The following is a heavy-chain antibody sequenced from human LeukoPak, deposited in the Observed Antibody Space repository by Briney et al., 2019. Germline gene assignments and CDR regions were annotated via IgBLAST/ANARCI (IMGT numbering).Heavy chain of an antibody. J-gene: IGHJ5*02. CDR3: ARGHSAAGALNWFDP. Sequence: SETLSLTCTVSGGSISSYYWSWIRQPPGKGLEWIGYIYYSGSTNYNPSLKSRVTIPLDTSKNQFSLKLNSVTAADTAVYYCARGHSAAGALNWFDPWGQGTLVTVSS. D-gene: IGHD6-13*01. V-gene: IGHV4-59*01. CDR1: GGSISSYY. CDR2: IYYSGST.